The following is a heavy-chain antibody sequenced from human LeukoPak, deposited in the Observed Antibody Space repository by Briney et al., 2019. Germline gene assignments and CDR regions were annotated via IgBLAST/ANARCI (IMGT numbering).Heavy chain of an antibody. CDR2: IYPGDSST. Sequence: AESLKISCKASGYSFTSYWIGWVRQMPGSGLEWMGIIYPGDSSTRYSPSFQGQVTISADKSISTAYLQWSSLKGSDTAMYYCAILSGGIQFPGDYRRQGTLVSVSS. CDR1: GYSFTSYW. J-gene: IGHJ4*02. D-gene: IGHD4-11*01. CDR3: AILSGGIQFPGDY. V-gene: IGHV5-51*01.